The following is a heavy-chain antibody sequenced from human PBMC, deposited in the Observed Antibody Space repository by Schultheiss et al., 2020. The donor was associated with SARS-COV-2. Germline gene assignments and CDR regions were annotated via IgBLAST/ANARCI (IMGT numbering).Heavy chain of an antibody. CDR2: INNEGSST. CDR3: AKDRGLQYPNWFDP. D-gene: IGHD4-11*01. J-gene: IGHJ5*02. V-gene: IGHV3-74*01. CDR1: GFTFSSYW. Sequence: GGSLRLSCAASGFTFSSYWMHWVRQAPGKGLVWVSRINNEGSSTTYADSVEGRFTISRDNAKNTLYLQMNSLRAEDTAVYYCAKDRGLQYPNWFDPWGQGTLVTVCS.